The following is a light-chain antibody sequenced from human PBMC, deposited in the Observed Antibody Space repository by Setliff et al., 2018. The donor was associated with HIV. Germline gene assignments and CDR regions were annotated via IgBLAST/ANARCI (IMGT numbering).Light chain of an antibody. Sequence: QSALTQPASVSGSPGQSITISCTGTSSDVGAYNYVSWYQQRPGTAPKLIIYDVTKRPSGVSNRFSGSKSGNTASLTISGLQAEDEADYYCCSYAGSSTVVFGGGTKVTVL. CDR2: DVT. CDR1: SSDVGAYNY. V-gene: IGLV2-23*02. CDR3: CSYAGSSTVV. J-gene: IGLJ2*01.